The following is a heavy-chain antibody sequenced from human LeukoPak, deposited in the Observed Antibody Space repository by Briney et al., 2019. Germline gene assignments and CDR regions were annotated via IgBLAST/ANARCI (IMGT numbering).Heavy chain of an antibody. Sequence: SGPALVKPTQTLTLTCTFSGFSLSTNGMRVSWIRQPPGKALEWLARIDWDDDKFYSTSQKTRLTISKDTSKNQVVLTMTNMDPVDTATYYCARSLGEVWFGAREDYLDSWGQGTLVTVSS. CDR2: IDWDDDK. CDR3: ARSLGEVWFGAREDYLDS. V-gene: IGHV2-70*04. J-gene: IGHJ4*02. CDR1: GFSLSTNGMR. D-gene: IGHD3-10*01.